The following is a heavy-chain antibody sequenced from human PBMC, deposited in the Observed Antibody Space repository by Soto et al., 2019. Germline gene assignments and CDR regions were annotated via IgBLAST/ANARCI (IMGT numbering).Heavy chain of an antibody. V-gene: IGHV3-64*04. J-gene: IGHJ6*02. CDR3: ARDRYSYYDFWSGSLPYYYYGMDV. CDR2: ISGNGGRT. Sequence: GGSLRLSCSASGCTFSTYAMHWVRQAPGKGLEYVSGISGNGGRTNYADSVKGRLTISRDNSKNTLYLQMSSLRAEDTAVYYCARDRYSYYDFWSGSLPYYYYGMDVWGQGTTVTVSS. CDR1: GCTFSTYA. D-gene: IGHD3-3*01.